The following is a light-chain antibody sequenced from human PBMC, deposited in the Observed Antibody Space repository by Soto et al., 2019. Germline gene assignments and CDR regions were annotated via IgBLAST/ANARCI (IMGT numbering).Light chain of an antibody. V-gene: IGLV2-14*01. CDR3: SSYTSSSTGWV. CDR2: EVS. CDR1: SSDVGGYNY. Sequence: QSALTQPASVSGSPGQSITIPCTGTSSDVGGYNYVSWYQQHPGKAPKLMIYEVSNRPSGVSNRFSGSKSGNTASLTISGLQAEDEADYYCSSYTSSSTGWVFGGGTKLTVL. J-gene: IGLJ3*02.